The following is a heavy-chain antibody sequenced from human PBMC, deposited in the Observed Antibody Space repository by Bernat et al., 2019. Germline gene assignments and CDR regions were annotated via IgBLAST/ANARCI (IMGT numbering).Heavy chain of an antibody. CDR3: ARQTVSCHDY. CDR1: GCMLSDSH. CDR2: IRNKDDNYAT. J-gene: IGHJ4*02. Sequence: EVHLVESGGGLVQPGGSLRLSCAASGCMLSDSHMHWVRQAPGKGLEWVGHIRNKDDNYATAYGASVRGRFTISRDDSQNTAYLQMNILKREDTAGYFCARQTVSCHDYWGQGALVIVSS. D-gene: IGHD2-2*01. V-gene: IGHV3-73*01.